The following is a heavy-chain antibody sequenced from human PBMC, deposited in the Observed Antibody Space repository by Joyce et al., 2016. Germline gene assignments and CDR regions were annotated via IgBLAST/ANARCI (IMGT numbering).Heavy chain of an antibody. CDR3: ARGVGKGGFTNFDC. CDR1: GFSFSDYG. J-gene: IGHJ4*02. D-gene: IGHD1-26*01. V-gene: IGHV3-33*08. Sequence: QVQLVGSGGGVVQPGRSLRRSCGASGFSFSDYGILWVLHADGKGLERVVAKLNGGSRVFYGDSGTGPLTIARVNSGGTLHVQMASLRPEDTALYYCARGVGKGGFTNFDCWGQGTLVTV. CDR2: KLNGGSRV.